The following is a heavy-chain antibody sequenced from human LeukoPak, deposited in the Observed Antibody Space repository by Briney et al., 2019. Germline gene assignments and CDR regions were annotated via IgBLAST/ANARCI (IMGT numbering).Heavy chain of an antibody. CDR1: GFTFNDYY. CDR3: ATDGAGFDT. Sequence: GGSLRLSCAASGFTFNDYYMSWIRQAPGKGLEWLSYINIGGTNTHYADSVKGRFTISRDNAKKTLYLEMNNLRAEDTAVYYCATDGAGFDTWGQGVLVTVSS. V-gene: IGHV3-11*01. CDR2: INIGGTNT. J-gene: IGHJ5*02.